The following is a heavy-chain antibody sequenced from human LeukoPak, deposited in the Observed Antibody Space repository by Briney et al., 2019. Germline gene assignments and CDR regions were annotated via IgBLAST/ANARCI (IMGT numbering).Heavy chain of an antibody. CDR3: ARDFHYYDSSGYYYRFDYFDY. V-gene: IGHV1-2*02. Sequence: ASVKVSCKASGYTFTGYYMHWVRQAPGQGLESMGWINPNSGGTNYAQQFQGRVTMTRDTSISTAYMELSRLRSDDTAVYYCARDFHYYDSSGYYYRFDYFDYWGQGTLVTVSS. CDR2: INPNSGGT. D-gene: IGHD3-22*01. CDR1: GYTFTGYY. J-gene: IGHJ4*02.